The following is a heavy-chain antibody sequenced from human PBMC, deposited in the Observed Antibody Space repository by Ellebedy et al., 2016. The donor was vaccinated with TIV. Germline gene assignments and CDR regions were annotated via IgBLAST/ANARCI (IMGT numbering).Heavy chain of an antibody. V-gene: IGHV1-69*13. CDR3: ARDFNSGCSGGRCLNWFDP. CDR1: GGTFSSYG. D-gene: IGHD2-15*01. J-gene: IGHJ5*02. CDR2: IVPISGTA. Sequence: AASVKVSCKASGGTFSSYGISWVRQAPGQGLEWMGGIVPISGTANYAQKFQGSVTITADYFTSTAYMELYSLRSEDTAIYYCARDFNSGCSGGRCLNWFDPWGQGTLVTVSS.